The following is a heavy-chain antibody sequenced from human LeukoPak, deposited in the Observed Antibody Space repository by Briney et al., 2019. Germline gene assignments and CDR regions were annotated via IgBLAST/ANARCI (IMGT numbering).Heavy chain of an antibody. CDR3: AKFASGWGIGY. Sequence: GGSLRLSCTASGFIFSIYAMTWVRLAPGKGLEWVSAITGSGDTTFYADSVQGRFTISRDNSKNTLYLQMNSLRAEDAAIYYCAKFASGWGIGYWGPGTLVTVSS. V-gene: IGHV3-23*01. CDR1: GFIFSIYA. D-gene: IGHD6-19*01. J-gene: IGHJ4*02. CDR2: ITGSGDTT.